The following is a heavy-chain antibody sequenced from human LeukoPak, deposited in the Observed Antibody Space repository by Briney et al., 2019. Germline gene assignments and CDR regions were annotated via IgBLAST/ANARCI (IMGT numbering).Heavy chain of an antibody. CDR3: ARAKYYYGSGSNAYYYYGLDV. D-gene: IGHD3-10*01. V-gene: IGHV1-46*01. J-gene: IGHJ6*02. Sequence: ASVKVSCKASGYTFISYYMHWVRQAPGQGLEWMGIINPSGGSTSYAQKFQGRVTMTRDTSTSTVYMELSSLRSEDTAVYYCARAKYYYGSGSNAYYYYGLDVWGQGTTVTVSS. CDR2: INPSGGST. CDR1: GYTFISYY.